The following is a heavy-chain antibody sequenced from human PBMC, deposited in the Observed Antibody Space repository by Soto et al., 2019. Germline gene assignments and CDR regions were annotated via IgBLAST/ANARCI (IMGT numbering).Heavy chain of an antibody. J-gene: IGHJ3*02. D-gene: IGHD3-22*01. CDR3: STHQYYYDSSGYKDAFDI. CDR2: ISGSGGST. CDR1: GFAFSSYA. Sequence: GGSLRLSCAASGFAFSSYAMSWVRQAPRKGLEWVSAISGSGGSTYYAESVKGRFTISRDNSKNTLYLQMNSLRAEDTAVYYFSTHQYYYDSSGYKDAFDIWGQGTMVTVSS. V-gene: IGHV3-23*01.